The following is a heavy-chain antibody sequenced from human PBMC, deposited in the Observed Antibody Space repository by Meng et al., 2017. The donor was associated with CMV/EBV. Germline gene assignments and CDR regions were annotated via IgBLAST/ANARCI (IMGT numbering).Heavy chain of an antibody. CDR3: AKDDSQLLYRDPYYYYGMDV. V-gene: IGHV3-23*01. J-gene: IGHJ6*02. CDR1: EIAFSSYA. D-gene: IGHD2-2*02. Sequence: GGSLRLSCAASEIAFSSYAMNWVRLPPGKGLEWVSGISGRGDNTHYADSVKGRFTISRDNSKNTLYLQMNSLRAEDTAVYYCAKDDSQLLYRDPYYYYGMDVWGQGTTVTVSS. CDR2: ISGRGDNT.